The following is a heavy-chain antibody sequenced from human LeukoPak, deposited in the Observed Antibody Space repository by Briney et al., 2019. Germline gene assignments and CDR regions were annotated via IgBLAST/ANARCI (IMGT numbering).Heavy chain of an antibody. J-gene: IGHJ4*02. D-gene: IGHD1-14*01. Sequence: GGSLRLSRAASGFTFSSCGFNWVRQAPGKGLEWVSSIGPTGTDRYYADSVRGRFTISRDNAKNSMYLQMDSLRDEDTAVYYCATETIGRHYDYWGQGTLLTVSS. CDR2: IGPTGTDR. CDR3: ATETIGRHYDY. V-gene: IGHV3-21*01. CDR1: GFTFSSCG.